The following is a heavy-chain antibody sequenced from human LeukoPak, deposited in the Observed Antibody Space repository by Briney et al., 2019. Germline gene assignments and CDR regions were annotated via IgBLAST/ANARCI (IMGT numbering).Heavy chain of an antibody. CDR2: IYHSGST. D-gene: IGHD3-3*01. V-gene: IGHV4-34*01. Sequence: PSETLSLTCAVYGGSFSGYYWSWIRQPPGKGLEWIGYIYHSGSTNYNPSLKSRVTISVDKSKNQFSLKLSSVTAADTAVYYCARDFSSPFDYWGQGTLVTVSS. CDR1: GGSFSGYY. J-gene: IGHJ4*02. CDR3: ARDFSSPFDY.